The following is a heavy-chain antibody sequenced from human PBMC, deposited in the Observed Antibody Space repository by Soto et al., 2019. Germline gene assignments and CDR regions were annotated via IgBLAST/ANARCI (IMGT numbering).Heavy chain of an antibody. Sequence: PRLSCAASGFTFTAYYMTWVRQVPGKGLEWVASINKDGSKQYYVDSVKGRFTISRDNAMNSLYLQMNSLRAGDTALYYCSRENWFQDYWGQGTLVTVSS. J-gene: IGHJ4*02. V-gene: IGHV3-7*03. CDR2: INKDGSKQ. D-gene: IGHD3-10*01. CDR1: GFTFTAYY. CDR3: SRENWFQDY.